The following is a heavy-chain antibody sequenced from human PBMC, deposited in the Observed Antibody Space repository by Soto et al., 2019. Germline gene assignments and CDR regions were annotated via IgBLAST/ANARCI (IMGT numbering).Heavy chain of an antibody. CDR1: GFTFSSYG. D-gene: IGHD3-10*01. J-gene: IGHJ6*02. CDR2: IWYDGSNK. CDR3: ARDFLPYGSGSPNPFYYYGMDV. V-gene: IGHV3-33*01. Sequence: SLRLSCAASGFTFSSYGMHWVRQAPGKGLEWVAVIWYDGSNKYYADSVKGRFTISRDNSKNTLCLQMNSLRAEDTAVYYCARDFLPYGSGSPNPFYYYGMDVWGQGTTVTVSS.